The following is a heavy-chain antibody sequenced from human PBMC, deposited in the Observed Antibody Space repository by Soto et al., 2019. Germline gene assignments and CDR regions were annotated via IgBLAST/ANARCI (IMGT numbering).Heavy chain of an antibody. J-gene: IGHJ4*02. D-gene: IGHD3-22*01. CDR3: ARVRYDRSGFDH. V-gene: IGHV4-4*02. CDR1: GDSISRSHW. CDR2: ISHSGIT. Sequence: QVQLQESGPGLVRPSGALSVTCAVSGDSISRSHWWSWVRQSPGKGLEWIGEISHSGITNYNPSLKSRVTISGDKSKNQLSLQLTSVTAADTAVYYCARVRYDRSGFDHWGQGTLVSVSS.